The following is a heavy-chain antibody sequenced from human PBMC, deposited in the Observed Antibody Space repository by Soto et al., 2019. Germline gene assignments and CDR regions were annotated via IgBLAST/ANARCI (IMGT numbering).Heavy chain of an antibody. CDR2: IIPIFGTA. Sequence: GASVKVSCKASGGTFSSYAISWVRQAPGQGLEWMGGIIPIFGTANYAQKFQGRVTITADKSTSTAYMERSSLRSEDTAVYYCAREVAVAGTSVWFYPWGQGTLVTVSS. CDR3: AREVAVAGTSVWFYP. CDR1: GGTFSSYA. V-gene: IGHV1-69*06. J-gene: IGHJ5*02. D-gene: IGHD6-19*01.